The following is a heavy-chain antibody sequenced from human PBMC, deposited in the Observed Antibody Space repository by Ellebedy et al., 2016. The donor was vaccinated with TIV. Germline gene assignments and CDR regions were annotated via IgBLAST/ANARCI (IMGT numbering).Heavy chain of an antibody. CDR3: ARHTAFGINWFAP. CDR1: SGSISSPNHY. V-gene: IGHV4-39*01. Sequence: MPSETLSPTCIVSSGSISSPNHYWGWVRQPPGEGLEWIGSVYYSGSAYYNPSLRGRVTISVDTPKNQFSLKLYSVTAADSGTYYCARHTAFGINWFAPWGQGTLVTVSS. CDR2: VYYSGSA. J-gene: IGHJ5*02. D-gene: IGHD3-10*01.